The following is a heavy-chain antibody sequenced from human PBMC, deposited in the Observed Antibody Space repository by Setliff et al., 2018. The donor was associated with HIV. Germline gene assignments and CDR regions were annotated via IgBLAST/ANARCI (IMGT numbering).Heavy chain of an antibody. V-gene: IGHV4-59*01. CDR1: GASISSFY. CDR2: VYYDGNT. D-gene: IGHD3-10*01. J-gene: IGHJ4*02. CDR3: ARASYYGSGIYYIWGYFDY. Sequence: PSETLSLTCTVSGASISSFYWSWIRQPPGKGLDWIGYVYYDGNTNYNPSLKSRVTISADTFKNQFSLKLSSVTAADTAFYYCARASYYGSGIYYIWGYFDYWGQGTLVTVSS.